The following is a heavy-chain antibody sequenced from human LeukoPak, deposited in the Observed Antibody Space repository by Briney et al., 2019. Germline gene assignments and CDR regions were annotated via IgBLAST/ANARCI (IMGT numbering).Heavy chain of an antibody. CDR1: GFTFDVYA. Sequence: PGGSLRLSCAASGFTFDVYAMHWVRPAPGKGLEGVSLISGDGGSTYYADSVKGRFTISRDNSKNSLYLQMNSLRTEDTALYYCAKDSGIAAAGDYWGQGTLVTVSS. V-gene: IGHV3-43*02. CDR2: ISGDGGST. CDR3: AKDSGIAAAGDY. J-gene: IGHJ4*02. D-gene: IGHD6-13*01.